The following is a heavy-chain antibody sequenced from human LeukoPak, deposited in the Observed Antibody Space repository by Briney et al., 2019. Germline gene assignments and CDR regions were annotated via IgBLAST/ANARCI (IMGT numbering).Heavy chain of an antibody. CDR2: IYYSGST. CDR1: GGSISSYC. D-gene: IGHD6-19*01. V-gene: IGHV4-59*01. J-gene: IGHJ1*01. Sequence: SETLSLTCTVSGGSISSYCWSWIRQPPGKGLEWIGYIYYSGSTNYNPSLKSRVTISVDTSKNQFSLKLSSVTAADTAVCYCARGDSSGWTDGFQHWGQGTLVTVSS. CDR3: ARGDSSGWTDGFQH.